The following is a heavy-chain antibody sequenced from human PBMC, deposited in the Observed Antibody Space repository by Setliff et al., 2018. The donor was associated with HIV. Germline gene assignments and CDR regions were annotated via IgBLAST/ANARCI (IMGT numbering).Heavy chain of an antibody. CDR2: IIPFFGTA. CDR1: GYTFNHYA. CDR3: ARDWNYFGPGTNAFDI. V-gene: IGHV1-69*13. J-gene: IGHJ3*02. D-gene: IGHD3-10*01. Sequence: SVKVSCKASGYTFNHYAINWVRQAPGQGLEWVGGIIPFFGTAEIEQKFQGRVKITADESTSTAYMELTSLRSEDSAVYYCARDWNYFGPGTNAFDIWGQGTMVTVSS.